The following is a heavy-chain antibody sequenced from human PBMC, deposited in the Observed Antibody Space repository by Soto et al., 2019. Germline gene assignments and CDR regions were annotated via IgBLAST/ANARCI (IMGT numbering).Heavy chain of an antibody. CDR1: GFTFSDFY. CDR2: ISINSNHK. J-gene: IGHJ4*02. Sequence: GGSLRLSCAASGFTFSDFYMTWVRQAPGKGLEWLSYISINSNHKEYGDSEKGRHTISRDNAKNSLYLQMNSLRADDTAVYYCVRGGGGGQFDYWGQGTLVTVSS. D-gene: IGHD2-21*01. V-gene: IGHV3-11*06. CDR3: VRGGGGGQFDY.